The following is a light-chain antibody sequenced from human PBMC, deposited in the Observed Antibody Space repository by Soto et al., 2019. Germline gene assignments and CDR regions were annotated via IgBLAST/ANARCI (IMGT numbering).Light chain of an antibody. CDR2: DVN. V-gene: IGLV2-11*01. CDR3: CSYAGSYTLV. J-gene: IGLJ7*01. Sequence: QSALTQPRSVSGSPGQSVTLSCIGTSSDVGGYHYVSWYQHHPGKAPKIIIYDVNKRPSGVPDRFSGSKSGNTASLTISGLQTEDEADYYCCSYAGSYTLVFGGGTQLTVL. CDR1: SSDVGGYHY.